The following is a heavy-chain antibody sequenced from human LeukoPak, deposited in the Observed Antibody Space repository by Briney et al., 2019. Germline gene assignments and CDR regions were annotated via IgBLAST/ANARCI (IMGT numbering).Heavy chain of an antibody. CDR1: GGSFSGYY. CDR2: INHSGST. J-gene: IGHJ4*02. Sequence: PSETLSLTCAVCGGSFSGYYWSWIRQPPGKGLEWIGEINHSGSTNYNPSLKSRVTISVDTSKNQFSLKLSSVTAADTAVYYCARFGSSWHYFDYWGQGTLVTVSS. V-gene: IGHV4-34*01. D-gene: IGHD6-13*01. CDR3: ARFGSSWHYFDY.